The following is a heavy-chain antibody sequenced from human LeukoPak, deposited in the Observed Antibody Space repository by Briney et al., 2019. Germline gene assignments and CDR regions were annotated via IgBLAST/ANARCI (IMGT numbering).Heavy chain of an antibody. D-gene: IGHD3-9*01. V-gene: IGHV4-59*12. Sequence: SETLSLTCTVSGGSISSFYWIWLRQPPGKGLEWIGYIYNSGSTKYNPSLKSRVTISVDTSKNQISLKLSSVTAADTAVYYCASTHYDILTGTLNWGQGTLVTVSS. CDR1: GGSISSFY. J-gene: IGHJ4*02. CDR2: IYNSGST. CDR3: ASTHYDILTGTLN.